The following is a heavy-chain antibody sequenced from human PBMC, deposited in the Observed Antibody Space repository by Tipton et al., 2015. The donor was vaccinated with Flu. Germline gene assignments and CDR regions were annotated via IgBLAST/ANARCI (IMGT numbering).Heavy chain of an antibody. CDR1: GGSISSGGYY. J-gene: IGHJ3*02. Sequence: TLSLTCTVSGGSISSGGYYWSWIRQHPGKGLEWIGYIYYSGSTNYNPSLKSRVTISVDTSKNQFSRKLSNVTAADTAVYYCARVRPNYYYDSSGYPQGAFDIWGKGTMVTVSS. CDR2: IYYSGST. CDR3: ARVRPNYYYDSSGYPQGAFDI. V-gene: IGHV4-61*08. D-gene: IGHD3-22*01.